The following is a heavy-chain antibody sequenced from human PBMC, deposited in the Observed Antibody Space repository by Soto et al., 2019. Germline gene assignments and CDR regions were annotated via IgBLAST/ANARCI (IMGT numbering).Heavy chain of an antibody. CDR3: ARVRELAVADY. CDR2: ISAYNGNT. V-gene: IGHV1-18*01. J-gene: IGHJ4*02. D-gene: IGHD6-19*01. Sequence: GASVKVSCKASGYTFTSYAMHWVRQAPGQGLEWMGWISAYNGNTNYAQKLQGRVTMTTDTSTSTAYMELRSLRSDDTAVYYCARVRELAVADYWGQGTPVTVSS. CDR1: GYTFTSYA.